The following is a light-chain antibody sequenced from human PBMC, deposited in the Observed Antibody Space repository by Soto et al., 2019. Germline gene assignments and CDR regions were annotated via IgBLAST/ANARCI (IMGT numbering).Light chain of an antibody. CDR3: ETWDSNTHRV. CDR2: LERSGNY. V-gene: IGLV4-60*02. J-gene: IGLJ2*01. Sequence: QPVLTQSSSASASLGSSVKLTCTLSSGNNSYIIAWHQQQPGKAPRYLMKLERSGNYNKGSGVPDRFSGSSSGADRYLTISNLQFEDEADYYCETWDSNTHRVFGGGTKLTVL. CDR1: SGNNSYI.